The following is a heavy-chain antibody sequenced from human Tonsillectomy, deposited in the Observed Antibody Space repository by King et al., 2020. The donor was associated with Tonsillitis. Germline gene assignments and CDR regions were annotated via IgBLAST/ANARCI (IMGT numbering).Heavy chain of an antibody. CDR3: ARDLFYYDSSGYYYTGTAFVI. CDR1: GFTFSSYS. CDR2: ISSSSSYI. J-gene: IGHJ3*02. V-gene: IGHV3-21*01. D-gene: IGHD3-22*01. Sequence: VQLVESGGGLVKPGGSLRLSCAASGFTFSSYSMNWVRQAPGKGLEWVSSISSSSSYIYYADSVKGRFTISRDNAKNSLYLQMNSLRAEDTAVYYCARDLFYYDSSGYYYTGTAFVIWGQGTMVTVSS.